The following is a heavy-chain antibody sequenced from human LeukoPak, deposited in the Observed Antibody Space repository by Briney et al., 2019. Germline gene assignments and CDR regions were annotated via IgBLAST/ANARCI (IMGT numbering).Heavy chain of an antibody. CDR2: IKQDGSEK. CDR3: ARMRGGKPAALDY. J-gene: IGHJ4*02. CDR1: GFTVSSNY. Sequence: PGGSLRLSCAASGFTVSSNYMSWVRQAPGKGLEWVANIKQDGSEKYYVDSVKGRFTISRDNAKNSLYLQMNSLRAEDTAVYYCARMRGGKPAALDYWGQGTLVTVSS. D-gene: IGHD2-2*01. V-gene: IGHV3-7*01.